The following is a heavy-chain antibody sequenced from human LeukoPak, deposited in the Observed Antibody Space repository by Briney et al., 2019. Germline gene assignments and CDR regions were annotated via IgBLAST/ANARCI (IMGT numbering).Heavy chain of an antibody. Sequence: SSETLSLTCTVSGGSISSSSYYWGWIRQPPGKGLEWIGSIYYSGSTYYNPSLKSRVTISVDTSKNQFSLKLSSVTAADTAVYYCARLGDGYNLYYFDYWGQGTLVTVSS. D-gene: IGHD5-24*01. J-gene: IGHJ4*02. CDR3: ARLGDGYNLYYFDY. CDR1: GGSISSSSYY. CDR2: IYYSGST. V-gene: IGHV4-39*01.